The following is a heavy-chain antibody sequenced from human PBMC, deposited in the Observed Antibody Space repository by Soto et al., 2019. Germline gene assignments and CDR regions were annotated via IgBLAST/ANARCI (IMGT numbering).Heavy chain of an antibody. CDR3: ATPRGYDFWSGYYTDYYYYGMDV. Sequence: ASVKVSCKASGYTFTSYDINWVRQATGQGLEWMGWMNPNSGNTGYAQKFQGRVTMTRNTSISTAYMELSSLSSEDTAVYYCATPRGYDFWSGYYTDYYYYGMDVWGQGTTVTVSS. V-gene: IGHV1-8*01. D-gene: IGHD3-3*01. CDR1: GYTFTSYD. J-gene: IGHJ6*02. CDR2: MNPNSGNT.